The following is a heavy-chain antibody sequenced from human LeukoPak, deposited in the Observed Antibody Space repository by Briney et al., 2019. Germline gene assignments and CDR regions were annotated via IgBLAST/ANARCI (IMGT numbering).Heavy chain of an antibody. J-gene: IGHJ4*02. CDR1: GFTFSIYW. CDR2: IKPDGSEE. D-gene: IGHD3-10*01. V-gene: IGHV3-7*01. CDR3: AKSYYVG. Sequence: GGSLRLSCAASGFTFSIYWMSWVRQAPGKGLEWVANIKPDGSEEYYVDSVKGRFTISRDNVKNSLYLQMNSLRAEDTAVYYCAKSYYVGWGQGTLVTVSS.